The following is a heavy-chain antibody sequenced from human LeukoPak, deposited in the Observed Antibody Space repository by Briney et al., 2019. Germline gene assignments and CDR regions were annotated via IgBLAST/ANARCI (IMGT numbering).Heavy chain of an antibody. V-gene: IGHV3-23*01. CDR1: GFTFSSYA. D-gene: IGHD3-10*01. J-gene: IGHJ6*03. Sequence: PGGSLRLSCAASGFTFSSYAMSWVRQAPGKGLGWVSGISGSGGSTYYADSVKGRFTISRDNSKNTLYLQMNSLRAEDTAVYYCAKHFGFGELSRYYYYMDVWGKGTTVTISS. CDR3: AKHFGFGELSRYYYYMDV. CDR2: ISGSGGST.